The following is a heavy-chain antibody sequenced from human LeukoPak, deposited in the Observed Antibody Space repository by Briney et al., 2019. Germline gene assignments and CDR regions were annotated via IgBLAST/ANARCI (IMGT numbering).Heavy chain of an antibody. J-gene: IGHJ5*02. CDR1: GFTFSSYS. D-gene: IGHD5-18*01. V-gene: IGHV3-21*01. CDR2: ITSSSDYV. Sequence: PGGSLRLSSTASGFTFSSYSMNWVRQAPGKGLEWVSSITSSSDYVYYADSVKGRFTISRGNAENSLHLQMNSLRADDTAVYYCAREFKSGYGMWAWGQGTLVTVSS. CDR3: AREFKSGYGMWA.